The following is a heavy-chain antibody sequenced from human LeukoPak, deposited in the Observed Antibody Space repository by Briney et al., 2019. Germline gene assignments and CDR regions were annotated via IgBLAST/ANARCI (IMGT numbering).Heavy chain of an antibody. D-gene: IGHD3-10*01. J-gene: IGHJ4*02. Sequence: GRSLRLSCAASGFTFDDYAMHWVRQAPGKGLEWGSGISWNSGSIVYADSVKGRFTISRDNAKNSLYLQMNSLRAEDTALYYCAKARHYYGSGLTDYWGQGTLVTVSS. CDR2: ISWNSGSI. CDR3: AKARHYYGSGLTDY. CDR1: GFTFDDYA. V-gene: IGHV3-9*01.